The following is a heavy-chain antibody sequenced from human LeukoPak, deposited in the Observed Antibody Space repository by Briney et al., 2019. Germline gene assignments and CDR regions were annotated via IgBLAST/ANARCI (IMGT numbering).Heavy chain of an antibody. Sequence: SETLSLTCTVSGGSISSYYWSWIRRPPGKGLEWIGYIYYSGSTNYNPSLKSRVTISVDTSKNQFSLKLSSVTAADTAVYYCARKRITIFGVVRTRGAFDIWGQGTMVTVSS. CDR2: IYYSGST. CDR1: GGSISSYY. V-gene: IGHV4-59*01. J-gene: IGHJ3*02. CDR3: ARKRITIFGVVRTRGAFDI. D-gene: IGHD3-3*01.